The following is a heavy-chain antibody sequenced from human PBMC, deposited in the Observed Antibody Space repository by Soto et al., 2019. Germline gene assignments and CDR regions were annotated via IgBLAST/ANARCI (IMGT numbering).Heavy chain of an antibody. Sequence: TLSITCPVSDDSIRSGGYYWSWFRQHPGKGLEWIGYIYYSGSTYYNPSLKSRVTISVDTSKNQFSLKLSSVTAADTAVYYCARDFTDSSGPTLGMGVWGQGTTVT. J-gene: IGHJ6*02. D-gene: IGHD6-19*01. V-gene: IGHV4-31*03. CDR2: IYYSGST. CDR3: ARDFTDSSGPTLGMGV. CDR1: DDSIRSGGYY.